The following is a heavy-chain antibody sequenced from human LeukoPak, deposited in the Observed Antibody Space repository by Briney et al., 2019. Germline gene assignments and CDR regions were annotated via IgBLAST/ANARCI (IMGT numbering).Heavy chain of an antibody. D-gene: IGHD6-19*01. V-gene: IGHV6-1*01. CDR1: GDSVSSNSAA. Sequence: SQTLSLTCAISGDSVSSNSAAWNWIRQSPSRGLEWLGRTYYRSKWHNHYAVSVKSRITINPDTPKNQFSLQLNSVTPEDTAVYYCARLAVAGTDFDYWGQETPVTVSS. CDR2: TYYRSKWHN. J-gene: IGHJ4*02. CDR3: ARLAVAGTDFDY.